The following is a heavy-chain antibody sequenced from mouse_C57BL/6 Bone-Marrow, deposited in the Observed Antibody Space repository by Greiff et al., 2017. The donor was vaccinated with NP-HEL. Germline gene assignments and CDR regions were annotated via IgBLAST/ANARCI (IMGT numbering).Heavy chain of an antibody. J-gene: IGHJ1*03. V-gene: IGHV1-15*01. Sequence: VQLVESGAELVRPGASVTLSCKASGYTFTDYEMHWVKQTPVHGLEWIGAIDPETGGPAYNQKFKGKAILTADKSSSTAYMELRSLTSEDSAVYYCTRWDTTVVAHWYFDVWGTGTTVTVSS. CDR1: GYTFTDYE. D-gene: IGHD1-1*01. CDR3: TRWDTTVVAHWYFDV. CDR2: IDPETGGP.